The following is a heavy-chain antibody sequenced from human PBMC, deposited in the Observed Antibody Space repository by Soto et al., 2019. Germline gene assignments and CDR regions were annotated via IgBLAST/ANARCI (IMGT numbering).Heavy chain of an antibody. CDR2: IYYSGRT. J-gene: IGHJ4*02. V-gene: IGHV4-59*01. D-gene: IGHD1-26*01. Sequence: QVQLQESGPGLVKPSETLSLTCTVSGGSISSYYWSWIRQPPGKGLEWIGYIYYSGRTNYNPSLKSRVTISVDTSKIQFSLKVSSVSAADTAVYYCARVGSYDSVDYWGQGTLVTVSS. CDR1: GGSISSYY. CDR3: ARVGSYDSVDY.